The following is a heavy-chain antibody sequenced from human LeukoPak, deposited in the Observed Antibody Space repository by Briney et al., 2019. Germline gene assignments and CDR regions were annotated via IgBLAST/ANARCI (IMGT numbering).Heavy chain of an antibody. CDR2: ISGGGGST. CDR1: GFTFSSYA. V-gene: IGHV3-23*01. D-gene: IGHD2-2*01. Sequence: GGSLRLSCAASGFTFSSYAMSWVRQAPGKGLEWVSAISGGGGSTYYADSVKGRFTISRDNSKNTLYLQMNSLRAEDTAVYYCARDLWGYCSSTSCPYDWGQGTLVTVSS. CDR3: ARDLWGYCSSTSCPYD. J-gene: IGHJ4*02.